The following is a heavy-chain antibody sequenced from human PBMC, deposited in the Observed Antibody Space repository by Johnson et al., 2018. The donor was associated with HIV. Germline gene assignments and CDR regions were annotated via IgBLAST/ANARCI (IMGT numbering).Heavy chain of an antibody. CDR1: GFTFSSYA. D-gene: IGHD6-13*01. CDR2: ISYDGSNK. CDR3: AREWIGHSSSWFRYAFDI. V-gene: IGHV3-30*04. J-gene: IGHJ3*02. Sequence: QVQLVESGGGVVQPGRSLRLSCAASGFTFSSYAMHWVRQAPGKGLEWVAVISYDGSNKYNADSVKGRFTISRDNSKNTLYLQRNSLRAEDTAVYYCAREWIGHSSSWFRYAFDIWGQGTMVTVSS.